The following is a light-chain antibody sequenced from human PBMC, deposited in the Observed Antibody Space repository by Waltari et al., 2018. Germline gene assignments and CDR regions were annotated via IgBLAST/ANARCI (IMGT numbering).Light chain of an antibody. CDR3: QQYYTIPWT. V-gene: IGKV4-1*01. J-gene: IGKJ1*01. CDR2: WAS. CDR1: QSVLHSSNNKNF. Sequence: DIVMTQSPDYLSVSLGERATINCQSSQSVLHSSNNKNFLSWYQQRPGQPPKLLIYWASTRESGVPDRFSGSGSGTDFTLTISSLQAEDVAVYYCQQYYTIPWTFGQGTKVEIK.